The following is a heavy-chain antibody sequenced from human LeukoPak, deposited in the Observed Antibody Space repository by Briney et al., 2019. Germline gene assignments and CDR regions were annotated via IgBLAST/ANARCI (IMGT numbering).Heavy chain of an antibody. CDR2: ISYDGSRK. CDR1: GFTFSSYG. D-gene: IGHD2-2*01. CDR3: ARGVCSSISCYYFDY. J-gene: IGHJ4*02. Sequence: ERSLRLSCAASGFTFSSYGMNWVRQAPGKGLEWVAVISYDGSRKYYADSVKGRFTISRDNSKNTLYLQMNSLRAEDTAVYYCARGVCSSISCYYFDYWGQGTLVTVSS. V-gene: IGHV3-30-3*01.